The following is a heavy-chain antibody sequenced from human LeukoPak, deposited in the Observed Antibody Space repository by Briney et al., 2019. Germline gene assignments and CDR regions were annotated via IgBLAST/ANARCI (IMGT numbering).Heavy chain of an antibody. CDR1: GFTVSSNY. J-gene: IGHJ5*02. V-gene: IGHV3-66*01. D-gene: IGHD2-8*01. Sequence: PGGSLRLSCAASGFTVSSNYMTWVRQAPGKGLEWVSIIYGGGSTYYADSVKGRFTISRDNSKNTLYLQMNSLRAEDTAVYYCARDVRFDPWGQGTLVTVSS. CDR3: ARDVRFDP. CDR2: IYGGGST.